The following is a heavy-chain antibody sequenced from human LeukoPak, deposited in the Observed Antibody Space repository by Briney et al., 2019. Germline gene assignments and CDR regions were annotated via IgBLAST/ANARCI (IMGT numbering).Heavy chain of an antibody. CDR1: GGSISSSNYY. D-gene: IGHD5-24*01. V-gene: IGHV4-39*07. Sequence: SETLSLTCTVSGGSISSSNYYWSWIRQPPGKGLEWIGEINHSGSTNYNPSLKSRVTTSVDTSKNQFSLKLSSVTAADTAVYYCARGRWLQQYYYYYYMDVWGKGTTVTVSS. J-gene: IGHJ6*03. CDR3: ARGRWLQQYYYYYYMDV. CDR2: INHSGST.